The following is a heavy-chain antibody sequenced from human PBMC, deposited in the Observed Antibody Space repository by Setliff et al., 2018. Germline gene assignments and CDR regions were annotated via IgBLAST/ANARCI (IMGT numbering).Heavy chain of an antibody. CDR1: GYTFASSG. D-gene: IGHD5-18*01. CDR3: STPTVGAAMVTWYFDY. CDR2: ISAYNGKT. Sequence: ASVKVSCKASGYTFASSGISWVRQAPGQGLEWMGWISAYNGKTNYAQKLQGRVTMTTDTSTSTAYMELRSLRSDDTAVYYCSTPTVGAAMVTWYFDYWGQGTLVTVSS. V-gene: IGHV1-18*01. J-gene: IGHJ4*02.